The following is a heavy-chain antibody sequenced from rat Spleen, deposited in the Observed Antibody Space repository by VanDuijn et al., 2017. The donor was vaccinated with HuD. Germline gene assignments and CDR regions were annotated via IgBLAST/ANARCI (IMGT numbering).Heavy chain of an antibody. Sequence: EVQLVESGGGLVQPGRSLKLSCAASGFTFSNYDMAWVRQAPTEGLEWVASISTGGGNTYYRDSVKGRFTVSRANAKSTLYLQMDSLRSEDTATYYCARQGLQWWWFAYWGQGTLVTVSS. CDR3: ARQGLQWWWFAY. J-gene: IGHJ3*01. D-gene: IGHD1-1*01. V-gene: IGHV5S23*01. CDR1: GFTFSNYD. CDR2: ISTGGGNT.